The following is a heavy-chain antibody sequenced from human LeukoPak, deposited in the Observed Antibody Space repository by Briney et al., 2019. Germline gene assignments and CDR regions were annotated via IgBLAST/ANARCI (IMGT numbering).Heavy chain of an antibody. CDR3: ARAVRQQLERILDY. D-gene: IGHD6-13*01. J-gene: IGHJ4*02. CDR1: GGSISSYY. V-gene: IGHV4-59*01. CDR2: IYYSGST. Sequence: SETLSLTCTVSGGSISSYYWSWIRQPPGKGLEWIGYIYYSGSTNYNPSLKSRVTISVDTSKNQFSLKLSSMTAADTAVYYCARAVRQQLERILDYWGQGTLVTVSS.